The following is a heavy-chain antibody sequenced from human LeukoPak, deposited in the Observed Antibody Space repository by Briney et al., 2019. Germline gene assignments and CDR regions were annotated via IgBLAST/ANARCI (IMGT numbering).Heavy chain of an antibody. Sequence: PGGSLRLSCAASGLTFSSYWMTWVRQAPGKGLEWVANMNQDGSKIYYVDSLKGRFTISRDNAKNSLYLQMNGLRAEDTAVYYCARGSSGYYIGYFDFWGQGTLVTVSS. V-gene: IGHV3-7*01. CDR1: GLTFSSYW. CDR2: MNQDGSKI. CDR3: ARGSSGYYIGYFDF. D-gene: IGHD3-22*01. J-gene: IGHJ4*02.